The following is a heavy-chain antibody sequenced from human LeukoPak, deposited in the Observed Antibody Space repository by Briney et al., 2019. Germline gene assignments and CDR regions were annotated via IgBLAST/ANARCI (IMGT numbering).Heavy chain of an antibody. J-gene: IGHJ4*02. Sequence: SVKVSCKASGGTFSSYAISWVRQAPGQGLEWMGGIIPIFGTANYAQKFQGRVTITADKSTSTAYMELSSLRSEDTAVYYCARDTNYGDYGFDYWGQGTLVTVSS. D-gene: IGHD4-17*01. V-gene: IGHV1-69*06. CDR1: GGTFSSYA. CDR3: ARDTNYGDYGFDY. CDR2: IIPIFGTA.